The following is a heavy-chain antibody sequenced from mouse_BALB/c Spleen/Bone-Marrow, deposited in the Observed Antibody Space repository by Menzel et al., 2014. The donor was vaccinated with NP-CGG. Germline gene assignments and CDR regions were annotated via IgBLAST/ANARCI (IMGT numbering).Heavy chain of an antibody. Sequence: EVQVVESGGGLVKPGGSLKLSCAASGFTFSSYAMSWVRQPPEKRLEWVAEISSGGSYTYYPDTVTGRFTISRNNTKNTLCLKRSSLRSKNTAMYYCTREDYDKKVDYWGKGTSVNVTS. D-gene: IGHD2-4*01. J-gene: IGHJ4*01. CDR2: ISSGGSYT. CDR1: GFTFSSYA. V-gene: IGHV5-9-4*01. CDR3: TREDYDKKVDY.